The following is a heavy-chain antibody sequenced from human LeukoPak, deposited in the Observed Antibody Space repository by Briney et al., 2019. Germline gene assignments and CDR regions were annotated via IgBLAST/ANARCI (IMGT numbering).Heavy chain of an antibody. Sequence: GGSLRLSCAASGFTFDDYAMHWVRQAPGKGLEWVSGISWNSGSIGYADSVKGRFTTSRDNAKNSLYLQMNSLRAEDTALYYCAKGYYYGSGSYLYGMDVWGQGTTVTVSS. CDR3: AKGYYYGSGSYLYGMDV. J-gene: IGHJ6*02. D-gene: IGHD3-10*01. CDR1: GFTFDDYA. V-gene: IGHV3-9*01. CDR2: ISWNSGSI.